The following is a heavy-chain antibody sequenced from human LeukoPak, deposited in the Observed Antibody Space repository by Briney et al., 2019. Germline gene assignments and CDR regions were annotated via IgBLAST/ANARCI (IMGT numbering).Heavy chain of an antibody. J-gene: IGHJ4*02. CDR2: IYYSGIT. V-gene: IGHV4-59*12. CDR3: AREVLWFGELLYVLDY. D-gene: IGHD3-10*01. Sequence: SETLSLTCTVSGGSISSYYWSWIRQPPGEGLEWIGNIYYSGITNYSPSLKSRVTISVDTSKNQFSLKLSSVTAADTAVYYCAREVLWFGELLYVLDYWGQGTLVTVSS. CDR1: GGSISSYY.